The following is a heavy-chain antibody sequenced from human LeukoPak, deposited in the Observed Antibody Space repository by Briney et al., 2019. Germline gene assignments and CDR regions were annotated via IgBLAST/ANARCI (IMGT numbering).Heavy chain of an antibody. Sequence: QPGGYLRRSCAASGFTFDDYAMQWVRQAPGKGLEWVSLISGDGGSTYYADSVKGRFTISRDNSKNSLYLQMNSLRTEDTALYYSAKDIDYWGQGTLVTVSS. CDR3: AKDIDY. CDR1: GFTFDDYA. CDR2: ISGDGGST. V-gene: IGHV3-43*02. J-gene: IGHJ4*02.